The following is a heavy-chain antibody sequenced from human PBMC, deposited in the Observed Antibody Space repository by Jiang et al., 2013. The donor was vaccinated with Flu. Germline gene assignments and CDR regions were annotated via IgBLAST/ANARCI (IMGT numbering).Heavy chain of an antibody. Sequence: GAEVKKPGASVKVSCKASGYTFTGYYMHWVRQAPGQGLEWMGWINPNSGGTNYAQKFQGRVTMTRDTSISTAYMELSRLRSDDTAVYYCARGPKLSYSSGWYGNWFDPWGQGTLVTV. CDR2: INPNSGGT. CDR1: GYTFTGYY. D-gene: IGHD6-19*01. V-gene: IGHV1-2*02. CDR3: ARGPKLSYSSGWYGNWFDP. J-gene: IGHJ5*02.